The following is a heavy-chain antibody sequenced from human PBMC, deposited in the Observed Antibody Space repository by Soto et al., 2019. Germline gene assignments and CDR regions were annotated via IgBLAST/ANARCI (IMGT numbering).Heavy chain of an antibody. V-gene: IGHV1-18*01. D-gene: IGHD5-12*01. CDR2: ISAYNGNT. CDR1: GYTFSKYG. J-gene: IGHJ4*02. Sequence: ASVKVSCKASGYTFSKYGISWVRQAPGQGLEWMGWISAYNGNTNFAQKLQGRVSLTTDTSSTTAYMELRSLTSDDTAVYYCARDLVPGYTGFSDYWGQGTLVTVSS. CDR3: ARDLVPGYTGFSDY.